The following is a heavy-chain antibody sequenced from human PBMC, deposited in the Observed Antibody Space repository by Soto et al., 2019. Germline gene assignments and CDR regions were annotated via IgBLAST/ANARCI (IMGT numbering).Heavy chain of an antibody. CDR1: GYTFTSYA. J-gene: IGHJ4*02. Sequence: ASVKVSCKASGYTFTSYARHWVRQATGQGLEWMGWMNPKSGNTGYAQQFQGRVIMTRSTSISTAYMELSSLRSEDTAVYYCVRVYGEIDYWGQGTLVTVSS. V-gene: IGHV1-8*02. D-gene: IGHD4-17*01. CDR2: MNPKSGNT. CDR3: VRVYGEIDY.